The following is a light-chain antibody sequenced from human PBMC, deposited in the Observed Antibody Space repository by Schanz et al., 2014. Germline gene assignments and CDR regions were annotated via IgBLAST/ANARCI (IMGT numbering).Light chain of an antibody. CDR2: DAS. J-gene: IGKJ3*01. Sequence: IQMTQSPPSLSASVGDRVTITCRASQGIRNELGWYQQKPGKAPKLLIYDASNLETGVPSRFSGSGSGTDFTFTIFGLQPEDIATYYCQQYDNLPITFGPGTKVDIK. V-gene: IGKV1-33*01. CDR3: QQYDNLPIT. CDR1: QGIRNE.